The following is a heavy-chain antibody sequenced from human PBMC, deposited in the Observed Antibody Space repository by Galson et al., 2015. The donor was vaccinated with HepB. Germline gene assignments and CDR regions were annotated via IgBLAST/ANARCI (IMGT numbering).Heavy chain of an antibody. J-gene: IGHJ4*02. CDR2: VYKSGST. D-gene: IGHD4-23*01. V-gene: IGHV4-4*07. CDR1: GSSISSYY. CDR3: ASVFGGNALDF. Sequence: SLTCTVSGSSISSYYWSWIRQPAGRGLEWIGRVYKSGSTYYNPSLKSRVTLSIDTSKNHFSLTLTSVTAADTAVYYCASVFGGNALDFWGQGILVTVSS.